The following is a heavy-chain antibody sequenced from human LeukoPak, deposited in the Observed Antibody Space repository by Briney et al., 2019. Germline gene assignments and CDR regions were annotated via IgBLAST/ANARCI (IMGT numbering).Heavy chain of an antibody. CDR3: AKDLWGRDGYSPFDY. CDR1: GFTVSSNY. D-gene: IGHD5-24*01. Sequence: GGSLRLSCAASGFTVSSNYMSWVRQAPGKGLEWVSVIYSGGSTYYADSVKGRFTISRDNSKNTLYLQMNSLRAEDTAVYYCAKDLWGRDGYSPFDYWGQGTLVTVSS. CDR2: IYSGGST. J-gene: IGHJ4*02. V-gene: IGHV3-66*02.